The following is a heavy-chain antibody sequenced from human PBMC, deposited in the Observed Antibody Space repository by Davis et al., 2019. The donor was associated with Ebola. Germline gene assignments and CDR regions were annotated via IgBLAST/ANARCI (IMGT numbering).Heavy chain of an antibody. V-gene: IGHV3-48*02. CDR1: GFTFSSYS. Sequence: GESLKISCAASGFTFSSYSMNWVRQAPGKGLEWVSYISSSSSTIYYADSVKGRFTISRDNAKNSLYLQMNSLRDEDTAVYYCARDRGYSYGSAFTYGMDVWGQGTTVTVSS. CDR2: ISSSSSTI. J-gene: IGHJ6*02. D-gene: IGHD5-18*01. CDR3: ARDRGYSYGSAFTYGMDV.